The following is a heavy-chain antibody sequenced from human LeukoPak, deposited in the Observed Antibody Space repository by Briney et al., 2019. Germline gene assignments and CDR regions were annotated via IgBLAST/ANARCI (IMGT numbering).Heavy chain of an antibody. V-gene: IGHV4-59*01. CDR3: ARGSYYSDSSGYSTYHYYYMDV. CDR2: IYYSGST. D-gene: IGHD3-22*01. Sequence: ASETLSLTCTVSGGSINDYYWAWTRQPPGKGLEWIGYIYYSGSTNYNPSLKSRVTISVDTSKNQFSLKLSSVTAADTAVYFCARGSYYSDSSGYSTYHYYYMDVWGKGTTVTVSS. CDR1: GGSINDYY. J-gene: IGHJ6*03.